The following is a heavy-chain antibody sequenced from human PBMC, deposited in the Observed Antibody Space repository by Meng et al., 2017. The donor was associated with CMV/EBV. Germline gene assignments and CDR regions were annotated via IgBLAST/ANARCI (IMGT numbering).Heavy chain of an antibody. CDR2: INHSGST. V-gene: IGHV4-34*01. CDR3: ARNARGYIDWPTPDY. CDR1: GGSFSGYY. Sequence: SETLSLTCAVYGGSFSGYYWSWIRQPPGKGLEWIGEINHSGSTNYNPSLKSRVTISVDTSKNQFSLKLTSVTAADTAVYYCARNARGYIDWPTPDYWGQGTLVTVSS. J-gene: IGHJ4*02. D-gene: IGHD3-9*01.